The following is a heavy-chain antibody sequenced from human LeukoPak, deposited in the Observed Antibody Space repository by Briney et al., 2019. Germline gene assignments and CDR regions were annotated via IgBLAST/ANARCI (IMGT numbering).Heavy chain of an antibody. CDR3: ARHRYIGSRAPFDY. D-gene: IGHD1-26*01. CDR2: IYYSGGT. V-gene: IGHV4-39*01. CDR1: GXSISSSSDY. Sequence: PLGTLSLTCTVSGXSISSSSDYWGWIRQPPGGGLEWIGTIYYSGGTYYNPPLKSRVTISVDTSKNQFSLNLSSVTAADTAVYYCARHRYIGSRAPFDYWGQGTLVTVSS. J-gene: IGHJ4*02.